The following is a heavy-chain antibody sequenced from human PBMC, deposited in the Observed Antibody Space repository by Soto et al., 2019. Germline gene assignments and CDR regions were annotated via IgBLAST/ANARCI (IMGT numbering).Heavy chain of an antibody. Sequence: ASVKVSCKASGYTFTSYAMHWVRQAPGQRLEWMGWINAGNGNTKYSQKFQGRVTITRDTSASTAYMELSSLRSEDTAVYYCARDEIGITMVRGVSNYYYYDMDVWGKGTTVTVSS. CDR3: ARDEIGITMVRGVSNYYYYDMDV. D-gene: IGHD3-10*01. CDR1: GYTFTSYA. CDR2: INAGNGNT. V-gene: IGHV1-3*01. J-gene: IGHJ6*03.